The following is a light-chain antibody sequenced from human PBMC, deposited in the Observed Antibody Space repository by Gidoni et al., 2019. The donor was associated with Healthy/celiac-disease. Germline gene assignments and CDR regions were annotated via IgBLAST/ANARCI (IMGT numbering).Light chain of an antibody. Sequence: DIVLTHSPGTPSLSPGERATLPSRASQSVSSSYLAWYQQKPGQAPRLLIYGASSRATGIPDRFSGSGSGTDFTLTISRLEPEDFAVYYCQQDGSSRWTFGQXTKVEIK. CDR3: QQDGSSRWT. CDR2: GAS. CDR1: QSVSSSY. V-gene: IGKV3-20*01. J-gene: IGKJ1*01.